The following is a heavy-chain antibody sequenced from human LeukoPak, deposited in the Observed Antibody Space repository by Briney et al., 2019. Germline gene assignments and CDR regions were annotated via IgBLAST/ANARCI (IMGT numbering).Heavy chain of an antibody. CDR1: RDRVPRNRVA. Sequence: SQTLSLTRALSRDRVPRNRVAWSWLRPPPSRGLEWPGRTFYRSKWYIDYAESVKSRISINPDTSKNQFSLQLNSVTPEDTAVYYCARVGGSYSYGMDVWGQGTTVTVSS. D-gene: IGHD5-12*01. J-gene: IGHJ6*02. CDR2: TFYRSKWYI. V-gene: IGHV6-1*01. CDR3: ARVGGSYSYGMDV.